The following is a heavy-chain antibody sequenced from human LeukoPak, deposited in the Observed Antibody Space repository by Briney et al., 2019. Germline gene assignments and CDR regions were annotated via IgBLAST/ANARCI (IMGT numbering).Heavy chain of an antibody. V-gene: IGHV3-21*01. Sequence: PGGSLRLSCAASGFTFSRYSMNWVRQAPGKGLEWVSSISSSSSFIYYADSVKGRFTISRDNAKNSLYLQMNSLRAEDTAVYCCARDPPLGSCSTISCPHLDYWGQGTLVTVSS. CDR1: GFTFSRYS. J-gene: IGHJ4*02. D-gene: IGHD2-2*01. CDR3: ARDPPLGSCSTISCPHLDY. CDR2: ISSSSSFI.